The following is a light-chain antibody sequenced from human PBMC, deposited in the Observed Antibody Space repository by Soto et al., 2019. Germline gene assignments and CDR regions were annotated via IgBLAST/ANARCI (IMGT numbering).Light chain of an antibody. CDR2: GAS. Sequence: EIWMTQSPATLSVSPGERATLSCGASQSVSSNLAWYQQKPGQAPRLLIYGASTRATGIPARFSGSGSGTDFTLTISRLEPEDSAVYYCQQYVSSPLWTFGQGTKVDIK. V-gene: IGKV3-15*01. CDR1: QSVSSN. CDR3: QQYVSSPLWT. J-gene: IGKJ1*01.